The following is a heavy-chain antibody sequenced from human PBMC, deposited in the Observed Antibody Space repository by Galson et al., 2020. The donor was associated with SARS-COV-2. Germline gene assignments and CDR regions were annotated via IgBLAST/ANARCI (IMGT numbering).Heavy chain of an antibody. J-gene: IGHJ5*02. Sequence: GGSLRLSCSASGFIFSDYAMHWVRQAPGKGLEYVSAISSNGGTSFYADSVNGRFTMSRDNSKNMFYLQMTALRLEDTAFYYCLPYSSTRQNHWGQGTLVTVSS. V-gene: IGHV3-64D*06. D-gene: IGHD2-2*01. CDR2: ISSNGGTS. CDR3: LPYSSTRQNH. CDR1: GFIFSDYA.